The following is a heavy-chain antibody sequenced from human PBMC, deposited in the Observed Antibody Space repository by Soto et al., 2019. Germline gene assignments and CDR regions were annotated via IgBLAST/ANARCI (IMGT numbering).Heavy chain of an antibody. CDR2: INAGNGNT. J-gene: IGHJ4*02. D-gene: IGHD6-19*01. CDR3: GRGGGDSSGPEY. Sequence: QVQLVQSGAEVKKPGASVKVSCKASGYTFTSYAMHWVRQAPGQRLEWMGWINAGNGNTKYSQKFQRRVPITRDTPPKRPYMELGSLRNEDPAVYCCGRGGGDSSGPEYWGQGTLVTVSS. V-gene: IGHV1-3*01. CDR1: GYTFTSYA.